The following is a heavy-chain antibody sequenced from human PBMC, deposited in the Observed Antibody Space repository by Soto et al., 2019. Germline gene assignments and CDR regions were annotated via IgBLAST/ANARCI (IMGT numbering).Heavy chain of an antibody. CDR2: INPSGGRT. Sequence: ASVKVSCKASGYTFTSYYMHWVRQAPGQGLEWMGIINPSGGRTSYAQKFQGRVTMTQDTSTDTAYMELSSLRSEDTAVYYCATAQLELLVFDYWGQGTLVTVSS. V-gene: IGHV1-46*01. CDR3: ATAQLELLVFDY. D-gene: IGHD1-7*01. CDR1: GYTFTSYY. J-gene: IGHJ4*02.